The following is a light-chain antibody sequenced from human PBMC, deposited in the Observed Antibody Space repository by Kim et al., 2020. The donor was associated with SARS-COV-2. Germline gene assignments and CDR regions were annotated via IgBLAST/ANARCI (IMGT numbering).Light chain of an antibody. V-gene: IGLV2-11*01. CDR2: DVG. CDR1: SSDVGCYNY. J-gene: IGLJ3*02. Sequence: GQSVTISCTGNSSDVGCYNYVSWYQQHPGKAPKLMIYDVGKRPSGVPDRFAGSKSGNTASLTISGLQAEDEADYYCCSYAGSYTWVFGGGTQLTVL. CDR3: CSYAGSYTWV.